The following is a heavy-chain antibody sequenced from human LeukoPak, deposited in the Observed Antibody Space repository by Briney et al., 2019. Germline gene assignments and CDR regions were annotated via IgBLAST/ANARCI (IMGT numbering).Heavy chain of an antibody. D-gene: IGHD3-10*01. J-gene: IGHJ6*03. CDR1: EFTLSSYW. V-gene: IGHV3-74*01. CDR2: TNPDGSST. Sequence: QAGGSLRLSCTASEFTLSSYWMHWVRQAPGKGLVWVSRTNPDGSSTNYADSVKGRFTVSRDNDKNTLYLQMNSLRAEDTSVYYCVGDRLGNYYYYMDVWGKGTTVTVSS. CDR3: VGDRLGNYYYYMDV.